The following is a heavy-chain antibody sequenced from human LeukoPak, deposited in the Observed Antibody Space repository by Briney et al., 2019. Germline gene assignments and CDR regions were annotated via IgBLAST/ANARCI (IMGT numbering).Heavy chain of an antibody. D-gene: IGHD2-15*01. J-gene: IGHJ4*02. Sequence: GGSLRLSCAASGFTFSSYAMSWVRQAPGKGLEWVSGISGSGGSTYYADSVKGRFTIFRDNSKNTLYLQMDSLRAEDTAVYHCANGWSPDYWGRGTLVTVSS. CDR3: ANGWSPDY. CDR1: GFTFSSYA. CDR2: ISGSGGST. V-gene: IGHV3-23*01.